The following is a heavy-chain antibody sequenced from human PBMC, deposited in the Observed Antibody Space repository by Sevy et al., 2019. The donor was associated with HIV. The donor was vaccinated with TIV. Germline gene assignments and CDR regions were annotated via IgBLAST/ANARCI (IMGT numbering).Heavy chain of an antibody. V-gene: IGHV3-7*03. CDR3: ARDPNDVHSGSNRYFDC. CDR2: IKQDGSQK. J-gene: IGHJ4*02. D-gene: IGHD1-26*01. CDR1: GFTFSSYW. Sequence: GGSLRLSCAASGFTFSSYWMTWVRQAPGKGLEWVANIKQDGSQKYYVNSVKGRFTISRDNAKNSLYLQMNSLRAEDTAFYYCARDPNDVHSGSNRYFDCRGQGTLVTVSS.